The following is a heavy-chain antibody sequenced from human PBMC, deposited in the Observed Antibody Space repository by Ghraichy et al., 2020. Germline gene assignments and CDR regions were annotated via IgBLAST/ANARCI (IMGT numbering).Heavy chain of an antibody. CDR3: ARNRASLDV. Sequence: GGSLRLSCAASGFTFSGFWMTWVRQAPGKGLEWVANIKQDGSEGHYVDSVEGRFTISRDNAKDSLYLQMNSLRAEDTAVYYCARNRASLDVWGKGTTVTVSS. CDR2: IKQDGSEG. CDR1: GFTFSGFW. D-gene: IGHD2/OR15-2a*01. J-gene: IGHJ6*04. V-gene: IGHV3-7*03.